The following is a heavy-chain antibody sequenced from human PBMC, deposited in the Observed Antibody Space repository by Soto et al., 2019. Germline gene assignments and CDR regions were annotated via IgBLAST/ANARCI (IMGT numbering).Heavy chain of an antibody. CDR1: GFSLSRYG. Sequence: PGGSLRLSCTASGFSLSRYGLHWVRQAPGKGLQWVAGLWSNGIKTSYTDFVKGRFTISRDTSKNILYLQMNTLGAEDTAVYYCARDLHYWSLLIDPWAQGTLVTVSS. D-gene: IGHD2-8*02. J-gene: IGHJ5*02. CDR3: ARDLHYWSLLIDP. CDR2: LWSNGIKT. V-gene: IGHV3-33*01.